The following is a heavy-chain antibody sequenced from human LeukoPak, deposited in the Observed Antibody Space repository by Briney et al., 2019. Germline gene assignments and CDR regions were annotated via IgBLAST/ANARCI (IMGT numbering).Heavy chain of an antibody. D-gene: IGHD1-26*01. CDR3: ARGVGATGYNWFDP. Sequence: SETLSLTCTVSGGSISSYYWSWIRQPPGKGLEWIGYIYYSGSTNYNPSLKSRVTISVDRSKNQFSLKLSSVTAADTAVYYCARGVGATGYNWFDPWGQGTLVTVSS. CDR1: GGSISSYY. V-gene: IGHV4-59*12. CDR2: IYYSGST. J-gene: IGHJ5*02.